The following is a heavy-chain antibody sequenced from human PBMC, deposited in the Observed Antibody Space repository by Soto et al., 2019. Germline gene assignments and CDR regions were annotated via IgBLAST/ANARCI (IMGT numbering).Heavy chain of an antibody. V-gene: IGHV4-31*03. CDR1: GGSISSGGYY. CDR3: ASANPTRDDFWSGYGYYYYYMDV. J-gene: IGHJ6*03. Sequence: PSETLSLTCTVSGGSISSGGYYWSWIRQHPGKGLEWIGYIYYSGSTYYNPSLNSRVTISVDTSKNQFSLKLSSVTAADTAVYYCASANPTRDDFWSGYGYYYYYMDVWGKGTTVTVSS. CDR2: IYYSGST. D-gene: IGHD3-3*01.